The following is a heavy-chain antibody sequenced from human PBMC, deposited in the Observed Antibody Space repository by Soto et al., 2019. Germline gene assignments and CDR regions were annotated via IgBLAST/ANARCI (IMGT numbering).Heavy chain of an antibody. CDR1: GYTFTSYG. J-gene: IGHJ4*02. CDR3: ARELGGQIVDY. CDR2: FSGYNGNT. V-gene: IGHV1-18*01. D-gene: IGHD7-27*01. Sequence: QVQLVQSGSEVKKPGASVKVSCKASGYTFTSYGISWVRQDPGQGLEWMGWFSGYNGNTKYAQKLQGRGTMTTDTSTSTAYMELRSLRSDDTAVNYCARELGGQIVDYWGQGNLVTVSS.